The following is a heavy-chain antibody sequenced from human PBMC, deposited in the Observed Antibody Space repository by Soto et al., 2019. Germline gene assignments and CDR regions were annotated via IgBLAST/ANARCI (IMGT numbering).Heavy chain of an antibody. CDR3: ARGKRLGDFHRRPYPVDY. D-gene: IGHD4-17*01. CDR2: INHSGST. CDR1: GGSFSGYY. V-gene: IGHV4-34*01. Sequence: SETLSLTCAVYGGSFSGYYWSWIRQPPGKGLEWSGEINHSGSTNYNPSLKSRVTISVDTSKNQFSLKLSSVTAADTAVYYCARGKRLGDFHRRPYPVDYWGQGTLVTVSS. J-gene: IGHJ4*02.